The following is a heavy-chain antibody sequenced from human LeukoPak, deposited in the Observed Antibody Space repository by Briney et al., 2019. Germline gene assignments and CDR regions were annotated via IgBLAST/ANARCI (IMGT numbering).Heavy chain of an antibody. CDR2: ISYDGSNK. J-gene: IGHJ5*02. CDR1: GFTFSSYA. Sequence: GGSLRLSCAASGFTFSSYAMHWVRQAPGKGLEWVAVISYDGSNKYYADSEKGRFTISRDNSKNTLYLQMNSLRAEDTAVYYCAREADETGTTAWFDPWGQRTLVTVSS. V-gene: IGHV3-30-3*01. CDR3: AREADETGTTAWFDP. D-gene: IGHD1-7*01.